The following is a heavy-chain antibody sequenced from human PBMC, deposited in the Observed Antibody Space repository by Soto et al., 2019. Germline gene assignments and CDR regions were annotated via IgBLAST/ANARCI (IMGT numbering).Heavy chain of an antibody. V-gene: IGHV3-23*01. CDR2: ISGSGGST. J-gene: IGHJ4*02. D-gene: IGHD6-13*01. CDR3: AKDKGSSWYEIDY. CDR1: GFTFSNYA. Sequence: EVQLLESGGGLVQPGGSLRLSCAASGFTFSNYAVTWVRQAPGKGLEWVSTISGSGGSTYYADSVKGRFTISRDNYKNMLYLQMNSLRAEDTAVYYCAKDKGSSWYEIDYWGQGTLVTVSS.